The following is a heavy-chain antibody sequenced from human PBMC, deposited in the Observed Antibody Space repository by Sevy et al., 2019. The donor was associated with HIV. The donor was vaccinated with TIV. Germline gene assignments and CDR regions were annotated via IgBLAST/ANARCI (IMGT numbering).Heavy chain of an antibody. Sequence: GGSLRLSCTASGYTFPAFSFNWVRQAPGKGLEWLSYISTGTDHIYYADSAKGRFTISRDDAKNSVYLEMKSLRDQDKALNYCVRRGVDAYNVYFDLWGQGTLFTVSS. D-gene: IGHD3-10*01. V-gene: IGHV3-21*05. CDR3: VRRGVDAYNVYFDL. CDR1: GYTFPAFS. CDR2: ISTGTDHI. J-gene: IGHJ4*02.